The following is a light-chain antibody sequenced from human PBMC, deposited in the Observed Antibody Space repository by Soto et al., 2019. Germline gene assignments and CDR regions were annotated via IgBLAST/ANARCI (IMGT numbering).Light chain of an antibody. CDR3: SSYTRSSTLV. Sequence: QSVLTQPASVSGSPGQSITISCTGSSSDIGGYNYVSWYQQHPVKAPKLMIYDVSNRPSGVSYRFSGSKSGNTASLTISGLQAEDEADYYCSSYTRSSTLVFGTGTKVTVL. CDR2: DVS. V-gene: IGLV2-14*01. J-gene: IGLJ1*01. CDR1: SSDIGGYNY.